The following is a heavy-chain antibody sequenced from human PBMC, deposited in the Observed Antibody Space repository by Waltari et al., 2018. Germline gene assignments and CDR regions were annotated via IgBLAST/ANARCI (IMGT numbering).Heavy chain of an antibody. CDR1: GSTFGVYD. Sequence: EVQLVASGGGLVQPGGSLSPGCTACGSTFGVYDMNWVRQAPGKGLEWVSYISGSGSIIDYADSVKGRFTISRDNAKNSLYLQMNNLRAEDTAVYYCARDPHQIAVAHWFDPWGQGTLVTVSS. CDR2: ISGSGSII. J-gene: IGHJ5*02. D-gene: IGHD2-2*01. V-gene: IGHV3-48*03. CDR3: ARDPHQIAVAHWFDP.